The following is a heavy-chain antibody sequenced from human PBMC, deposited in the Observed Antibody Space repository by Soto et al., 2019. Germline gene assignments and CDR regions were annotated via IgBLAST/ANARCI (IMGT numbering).Heavy chain of an antibody. CDR2: IIPLFGNT. CDR1: GGTFSSYA. CDR3: ASRASVGATWFDP. Sequence: ASVKVSCKASGGTFSSYAISWVRQAPGQGLEWMGGIIPLFGNTNYAQKLQGRVTMTTDTSTSTAYMELRSLRSDDTAVYYCASRASVGATWFDPWGQGTLVTVSS. D-gene: IGHD1-26*01. J-gene: IGHJ5*02. V-gene: IGHV1-18*01.